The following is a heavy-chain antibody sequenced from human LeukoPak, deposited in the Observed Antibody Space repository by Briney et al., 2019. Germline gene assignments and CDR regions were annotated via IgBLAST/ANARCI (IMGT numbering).Heavy chain of an antibody. CDR1: GFTFSSYA. V-gene: IGHV3-23*01. J-gene: IGHJ6*02. D-gene: IGHD3-22*01. Sequence: GGSLRLSCAASGFTFSSYAMGWVRQAPGKGLEWVSAISGSGGSTYYADSVKGRFTISRDNSKNTLYLQMNSLRAEDTAVYYCAKSASYDSSGYYYYYYGMDVWGQGTTVTVPS. CDR2: ISGSGGST. CDR3: AKSASYDSSGYYYYYYGMDV.